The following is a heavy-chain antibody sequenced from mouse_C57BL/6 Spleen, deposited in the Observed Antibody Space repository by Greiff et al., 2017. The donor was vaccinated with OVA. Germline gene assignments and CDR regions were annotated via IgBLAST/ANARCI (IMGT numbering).Heavy chain of an antibody. J-gene: IGHJ4*01. Sequence: DVKLVESEGGLVQPGSSMKLSCTASGFTFSDYYMAWVRQVPEKGLEWVANINYDGSSTYYLDSLKSRFIISRDNAKNILYLQMSSLKSEDTATYDCARGGFVYAMDYWGQGTSVTVSS. V-gene: IGHV5-16*01. CDR2: INYDGSST. CDR3: ARGGFVYAMDY. CDR1: GFTFSDYY.